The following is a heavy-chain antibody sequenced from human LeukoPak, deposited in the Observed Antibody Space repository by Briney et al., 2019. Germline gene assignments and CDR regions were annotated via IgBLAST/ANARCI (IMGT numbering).Heavy chain of an antibody. CDR3: ARSWAGMYYPFYYFGY. CDR2: INHRGTT. V-gene: IGHV4-34*01. J-gene: IGHJ4*02. D-gene: IGHD1-26*01. CDR1: GDSFSGYY. Sequence: SETLSLTCAVYGDSFSGYYWSWIRQLPGKGLEWIAEINHRGTTHYNPSLKSRVNISADTSKNQFSLHLDSVTAADTAVYYCARSWAGMYYPFYYFGYWGQGTLVSVSS.